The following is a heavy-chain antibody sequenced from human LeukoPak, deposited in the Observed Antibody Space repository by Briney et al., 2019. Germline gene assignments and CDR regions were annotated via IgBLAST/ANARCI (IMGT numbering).Heavy chain of an antibody. D-gene: IGHD3-22*01. Sequence: ASVKVSCKASGYTFTGYYMHWVRQAPGQGLEWMGWINPNSGGTNYAQKFQGRATMTRDTSISTAYMELSRLRSDDTAVYYCARFTNYYDSSGYDYWGQGTLVTVSS. CDR2: INPNSGGT. CDR1: GYTFTGYY. CDR3: ARFTNYYDSSGYDY. V-gene: IGHV1-2*02. J-gene: IGHJ4*02.